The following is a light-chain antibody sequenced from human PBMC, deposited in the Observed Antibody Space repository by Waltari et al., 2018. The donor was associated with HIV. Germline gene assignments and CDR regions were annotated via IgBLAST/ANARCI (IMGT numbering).Light chain of an antibody. Sequence: QSVLTQPPSASGTPGQRVTISCSGSSPNIGINDVSWYQHPPGTAPKLLIFTNNQRPSWVPDRFSASKSGTSASLAISALQSDDEADYYCAAWDGSLRGGVFGGGTKLTV. CDR2: TNN. CDR1: SPNIGIND. CDR3: AAWDGSLRGGV. J-gene: IGLJ3*02. V-gene: IGLV1-47*01.